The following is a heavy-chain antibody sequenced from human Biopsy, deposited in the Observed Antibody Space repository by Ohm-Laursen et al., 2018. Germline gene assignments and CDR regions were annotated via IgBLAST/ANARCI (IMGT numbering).Heavy chain of an antibody. Sequence: VASVKVSCKASGNTFATYHIHWVRQAPGQGLEWMEVISPSGATTSFSQKFQGRITMTRDTSTGTVYMDLNSLGSEDTAVYYCARAGVGSDGTDSYYYGMDVWGPGTTVTVSS. CDR3: ARAGVGSDGTDSYYYGMDV. CDR1: GNTFATYH. CDR2: ISPSGATT. J-gene: IGHJ6*02. D-gene: IGHD5-24*01. V-gene: IGHV1-46*01.